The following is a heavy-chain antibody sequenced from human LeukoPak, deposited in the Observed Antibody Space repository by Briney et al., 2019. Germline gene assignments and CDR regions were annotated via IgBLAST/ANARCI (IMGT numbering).Heavy chain of an antibody. D-gene: IGHD2-2*02. CDR1: GYSFTSYW. J-gene: IGHJ3*02. CDR3: ARRQVVVVPAAIRSDAFDI. CDR2: IYPGDSDT. V-gene: IGHV5-51*01. Sequence: GESPKISSKGSGYSFTSYWIGWVREMPGKGLEWVGVIYPGDSDTRYSPSFQGQVTISADKSIRTAYLQWSSLKASDTAMYYCARRQVVVVPAAIRSDAFDIWGQGTMVTVSS.